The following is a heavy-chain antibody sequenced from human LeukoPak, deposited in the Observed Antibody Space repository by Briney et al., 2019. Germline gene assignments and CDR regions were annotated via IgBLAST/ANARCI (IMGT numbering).Heavy chain of an antibody. CDR2: IRSKANSYAT. D-gene: IGHD2-15*01. Sequence: QPGGSLRLSCAASGFTFSGSAMHWVRQASGKGLEWVGRIRSKANSYATAYAASVKGRFTISRDDSKNTAYLQMNSLKTEDTAVYYCTSQGYCSGGSCYARGYYYYYYMDVWGKGTTVTVSS. CDR1: GFTFSGSA. CDR3: TSQGYCSGGSCYARGYYYYYYMDV. J-gene: IGHJ6*03. V-gene: IGHV3-73*01.